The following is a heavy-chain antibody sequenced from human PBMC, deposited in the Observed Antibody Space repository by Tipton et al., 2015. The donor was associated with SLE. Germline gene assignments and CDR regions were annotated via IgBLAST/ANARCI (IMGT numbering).Heavy chain of an antibody. V-gene: IGHV6-1*01. D-gene: IGHD2-15*01. Sequence: GLVKPSQTLSLTCAISGDSITSNTAAWHWIRQSPSRGLEWLGRTLYRSKWYNEYAVSVKSRITVNPDTSKNQFSLQLNSVTPEDTAVYYCARDGDPSWTTDPYSYHMDVWGKGTTVTVSS. CDR3: ARDGDPSWTTDPYSYHMDV. CDR1: GDSITSNTAA. J-gene: IGHJ6*03. CDR2: TLYRSKWYN.